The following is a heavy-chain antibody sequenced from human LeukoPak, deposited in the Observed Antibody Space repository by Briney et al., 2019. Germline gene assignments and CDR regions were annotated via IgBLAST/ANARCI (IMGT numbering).Heavy chain of an antibody. Sequence: GGSLRLSCAASGFTFSSYAMHWVRQAPGQGLEYVSAISSNGGSTYYANSVKGRFTISRDNSKNTLYLRMGSLRIEDMAVYYCASSPPTGTTWYFDLWGRGTLVTVSS. CDR2: ISSNGGST. CDR3: ASSPPTGTTWYFDL. J-gene: IGHJ2*01. CDR1: GFTFSSYA. D-gene: IGHD1-7*01. V-gene: IGHV3-64*01.